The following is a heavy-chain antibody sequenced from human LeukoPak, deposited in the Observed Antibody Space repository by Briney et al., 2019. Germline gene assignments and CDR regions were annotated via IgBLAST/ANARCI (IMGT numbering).Heavy chain of an antibody. V-gene: IGHV4-59*11. CDR2: IYYSGST. CDR3: ARVQVTIFGVVITGYFDY. Sequence: SETLSLTCTVSGDSNSSHYWSWIRQPPGKGLEWIGYIYYSGSTNYNPSLKSRVTISVDTSKNQFSLKLSSVTAADTAVYYCARVQVTIFGVVITGYFDYWGQGTLVTVSS. CDR1: GDSNSSHY. D-gene: IGHD3-3*01. J-gene: IGHJ4*02.